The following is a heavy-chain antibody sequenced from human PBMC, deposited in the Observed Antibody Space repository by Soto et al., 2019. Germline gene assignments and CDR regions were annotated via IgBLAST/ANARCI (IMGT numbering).Heavy chain of an antibody. CDR3: ARGVLRFLQWFDP. CDR1: GFTFRSYL. CDR2: ISGDGSST. D-gene: IGHD3-3*01. J-gene: IGHJ5*02. V-gene: IGHV3-74*01. Sequence: GGSLRLSCAASGFTFRSYLMHWVRQSPGKGLVWVSRISGDGSSTNYADSVKGRFTISLDTYKNQFSLKMTSMTSADTAFYYCARGVLRFLQWFDPWGQGTLVTVSS.